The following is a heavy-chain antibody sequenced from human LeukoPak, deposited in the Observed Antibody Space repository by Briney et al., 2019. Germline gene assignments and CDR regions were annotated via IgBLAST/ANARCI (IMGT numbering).Heavy chain of an antibody. CDR3: ARGVPYYDFWSARGQHAFDI. CDR1: GGTFSSYA. CDR2: IIPTFGTA. D-gene: IGHD3-3*01. J-gene: IGHJ3*02. Sequence: ASVKVSCKASGGTFSSYAISWVRQAPGQGLEWMGGIIPTFGTANYAQKFQGRVTITADESTSTAYMELSSLRSEDTAVYYCARGVPYYDFWSARGQHAFDIWGQGTMVTVSS. V-gene: IGHV1-69*13.